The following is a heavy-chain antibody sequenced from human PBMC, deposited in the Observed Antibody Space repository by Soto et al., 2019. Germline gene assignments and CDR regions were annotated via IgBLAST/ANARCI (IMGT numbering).Heavy chain of an antibody. V-gene: IGHV4-61*01. CDR3: ARGTVTRDYYYGMDV. Sequence: QVQLQESGPGLVKPSETLSLTCTVSGGSVSSGSYYWSWIRQPPGKGLEWIGYIYYSGSTNYNPSRKSRVTISVDTSKNQFSLKLSSVTAADTAVYYCARGTVTRDYYYGMDVWGQGTTVTVSS. D-gene: IGHD4-4*01. CDR1: GGSVSSGSYY. CDR2: IYYSGST. J-gene: IGHJ6*02.